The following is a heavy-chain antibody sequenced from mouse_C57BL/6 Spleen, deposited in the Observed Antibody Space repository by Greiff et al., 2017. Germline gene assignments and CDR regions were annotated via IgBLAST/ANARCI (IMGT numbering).Heavy chain of an antibody. CDR1: GYAFTNYL. D-gene: IGHD2-5*01. CDR3: ARGGYSNSWYFDV. CDR2: INPGSGGT. Sequence: VQRVESGAELVRPGTSVKVSCKASGYAFTNYLIEWVKQRPGQGLEWIGVINPGSGGTNYNEKFKGKATLTADKSSSTAYMQLSSLTSEDSAVYFCARGGYSNSWYFDVWGTGTTVTVSS. V-gene: IGHV1-54*01. J-gene: IGHJ1*03.